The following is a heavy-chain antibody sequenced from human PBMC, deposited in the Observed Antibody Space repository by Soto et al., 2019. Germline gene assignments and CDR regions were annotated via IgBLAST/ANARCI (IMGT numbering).Heavy chain of an antibody. D-gene: IGHD3-3*01. CDR1: GGSISSSSYY. V-gene: IGHV4-39*01. CDR3: ARQTYDFWSGYFIYYYYGMDV. J-gene: IGHJ6*02. CDR2: IYYSGST. Sequence: SETLSLTCTVSGGSISSSSYYWGWIRQPPGKGLEWIGSIYYSGSTYYNPSLKSRVTISVDTSKNQFSLKLSSVTAADTAVHYCARQTYDFWSGYFIYYYYGMDVWGQGTTVTVSS.